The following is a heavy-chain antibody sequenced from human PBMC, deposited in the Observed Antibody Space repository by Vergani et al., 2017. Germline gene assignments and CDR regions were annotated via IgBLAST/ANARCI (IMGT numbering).Heavy chain of an antibody. D-gene: IGHD2-21*01. CDR2: INHSGST. V-gene: IGHV4-34*01. CDR1: GGSFSGYY. CDR3: ARGRVVVVSLYYYYYGMDV. J-gene: IGHJ6*02. Sequence: QVQLQQWGAGLLKPSETLSLTCAVYGGSFSGYYWSWIRQPPGKGLEWIGEINHSGSTNYNPSLKRRVTISVDTSKNQFSLKLSSVTAADTAVYYCARGRVVVVSLYYYYYGMDVWGQGTTVTVSS.